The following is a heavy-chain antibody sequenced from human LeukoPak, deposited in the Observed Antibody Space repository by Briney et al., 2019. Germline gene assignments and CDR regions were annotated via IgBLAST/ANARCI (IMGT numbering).Heavy chain of an antibody. Sequence: GGSLRLSCAASGFTFSSYWMSWVRQAPGKGLEWVANIKQDGSEKYYVDSVKSRFTISRDNAKNSLYLQMNSLRAEDTAVYYCARGLGDYDAFDVWGLGTRVTVAS. D-gene: IGHD4-17*01. CDR2: IKQDGSEK. CDR1: GFTFSSYW. CDR3: ARGLGDYDAFDV. V-gene: IGHV3-7*01. J-gene: IGHJ3*01.